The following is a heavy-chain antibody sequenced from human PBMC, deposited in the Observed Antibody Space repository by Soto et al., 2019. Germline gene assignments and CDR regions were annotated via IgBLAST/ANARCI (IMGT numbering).Heavy chain of an antibody. CDR1: GGTFSSNA. J-gene: IGHJ4*02. CDR2: IIPIYASP. V-gene: IGHV1-69*06. Sequence: QVQLVQSGAEVKKPGSSVKVSCKASGGTFSSNAISWVRQAPGQGLEWMGGIIPIYASPNYAQNFQGRVTVTADKATSTAYLELSRLKFADSAIHYCAVTVTGSRSPLAHWGRGTLVIVSS. D-gene: IGHD3-9*01. CDR3: AVTVTGSRSPLAH.